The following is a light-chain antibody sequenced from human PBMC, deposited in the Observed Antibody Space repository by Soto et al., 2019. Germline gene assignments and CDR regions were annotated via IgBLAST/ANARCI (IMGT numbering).Light chain of an antibody. CDR2: EVT. V-gene: IGLV2-14*01. CDR1: SSDVGGYNY. Sequence: QSALTQPASVSGSPGQSITISCTGTSSDVGGYNYVSWYQQHPGKVPKLIICEVTNRPPGVSNRFSGSKSGNTASPTISGLQTEDEADYYCSSYTSSSTWVFGGGTKLTVL. J-gene: IGLJ3*02. CDR3: SSYTSSSTWV.